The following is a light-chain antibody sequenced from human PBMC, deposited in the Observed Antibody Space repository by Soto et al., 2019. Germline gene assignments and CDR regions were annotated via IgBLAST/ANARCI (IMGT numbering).Light chain of an antibody. CDR2: EVS. V-gene: IGLV2-14*01. CDR1: SSDVGGYNY. CDR3: SSYTSSNTLVV. Sequence: QSVLTQPASVSGSPGQSITISCTGTSSDVGGYNYVSWYQQHPGKAPKLMIYEVSNRPSGVSNRFSGSKSGNTASLTISGLQAEDEADYYCSSYTSSNTLVVFGGGTKFTVL. J-gene: IGLJ2*01.